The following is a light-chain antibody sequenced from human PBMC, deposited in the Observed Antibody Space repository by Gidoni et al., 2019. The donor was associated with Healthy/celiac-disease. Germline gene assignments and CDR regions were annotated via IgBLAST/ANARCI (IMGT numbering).Light chain of an antibody. CDR2: AAS. Sequence: DIQMTQPPSSLSASVGDRVTITCRASQSISSYLNWYQQKPGQAPKLLIYAASSLQSGVPSRFSGSGSGTDFTLTISSLQPEDFATYYCQQSYSTPFTFGPGTKVDIK. J-gene: IGKJ3*01. V-gene: IGKV1-39*01. CDR1: QSISSY. CDR3: QQSYSTPFT.